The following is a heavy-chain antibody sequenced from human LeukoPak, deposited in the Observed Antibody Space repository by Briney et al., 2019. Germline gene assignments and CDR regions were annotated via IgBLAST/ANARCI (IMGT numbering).Heavy chain of an antibody. CDR1: GYTFTSYG. CDR2: ISADNGNT. Sequence: ASVKGSCTASGYTFTSYGISWVRQAPGQGLEWMGWISADNGNTKYAQKLQGRVTMTTDTSMSTAYMERRSLTSDDTAVYYCARDSITIFGVDHYDMDVWGQGTTVTVSS. J-gene: IGHJ6*02. CDR3: ARDSITIFGVDHYDMDV. V-gene: IGHV1-18*01. D-gene: IGHD3-3*01.